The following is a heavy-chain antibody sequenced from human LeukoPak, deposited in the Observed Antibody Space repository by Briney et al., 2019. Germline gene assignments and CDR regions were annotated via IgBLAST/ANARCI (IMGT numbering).Heavy chain of an antibody. D-gene: IGHD3-22*01. Sequence: SETLSLTCTVSGGPISSYYWSWIRQPPGKGLEWIGYIYYSGSTNYNPSLTSRVTISVDTSKNQFSLKLSSVTAADTAVYYCARTGYFDAFDIWGQGTMVTVSS. CDR2: IYYSGST. CDR1: GGPISSYY. J-gene: IGHJ3*02. V-gene: IGHV4-59*01. CDR3: ARTGYFDAFDI.